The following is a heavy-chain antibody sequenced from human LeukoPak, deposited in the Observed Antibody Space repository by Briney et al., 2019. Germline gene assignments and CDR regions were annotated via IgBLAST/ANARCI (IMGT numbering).Heavy chain of an antibody. CDR3: AKAGGRDLFRGAFDI. J-gene: IGHJ3*02. CDR2: IIPIFGAP. V-gene: IGHV1-69*05. D-gene: IGHD3-10*01. Sequence: SVKVSCKASGGTFSNYAISWVRQAPGQGLEVMGTIIPIFGAPHYAQKFQGRVTITTDESTSTANMELSSLTSDDTAVYYCAKAGGRDLFRGAFDIWGQGTMVTVSS. CDR1: GGTFSNYA.